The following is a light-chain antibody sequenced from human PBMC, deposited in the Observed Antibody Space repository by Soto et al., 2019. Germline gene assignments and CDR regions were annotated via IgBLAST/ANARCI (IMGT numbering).Light chain of an antibody. CDR2: AAS. J-gene: IGKJ2*01. V-gene: IGKV1-39*01. Sequence: DIQVTQSPSSLSASAGDRVTITCRASQSISNHLNWYQQKPGKAPKLLIYAASSLQSGVPSRFSGSGSGTDFTLTITSLQPEDFATYYCQQRYIMSEGYTFGQGTKLEIK. CDR3: QQRYIMSEGYT. CDR1: QSISNH.